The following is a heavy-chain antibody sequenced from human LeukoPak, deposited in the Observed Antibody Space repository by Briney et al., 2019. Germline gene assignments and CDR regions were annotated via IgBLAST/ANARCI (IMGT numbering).Heavy chain of an antibody. CDR3: AIATKDSSGYYYARNYYYGMDV. D-gene: IGHD3-22*01. Sequence: ASVKVSCKASRYTFTSYAMHWVRQAPGQRLEWMGWINAGNGNTKYSQKFQGRVTITRDTSASTAYMELSSLRSEDTAVYYCAIATKDSSGYYYARNYYYGMDVWGQGTTVTVSS. V-gene: IGHV1-3*01. J-gene: IGHJ6*02. CDR1: RYTFTSYA. CDR2: INAGNGNT.